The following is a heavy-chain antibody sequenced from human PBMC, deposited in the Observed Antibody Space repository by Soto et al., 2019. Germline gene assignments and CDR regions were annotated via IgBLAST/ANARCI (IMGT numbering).Heavy chain of an antibody. CDR3: ARASAGGFFPGRIVATTHYYYYYGMDV. CDR2: ISYDGSNK. Sequence: QVQLMESGGGVVQPGRSLRLSCAASGFTFSSYAMHWVRQAPGKGLEWVAVISYDGSNKYYADSVKGRFTISRDNSKNTLYLQMNSLRAEDTAVYYCARASAGGFFPGRIVATTHYYYYYGMDVWGQGTTVTVSS. D-gene: IGHD5-12*01. J-gene: IGHJ6*02. V-gene: IGHV3-30-3*01. CDR1: GFTFSSYA.